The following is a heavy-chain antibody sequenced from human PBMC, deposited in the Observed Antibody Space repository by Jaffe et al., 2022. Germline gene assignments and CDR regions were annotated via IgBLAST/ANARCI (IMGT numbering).Heavy chain of an antibody. Sequence: EVQLVESGGGLVQPGGSLRLSCAASGFTFSTYAMHWVRQAPGKGLEYVSVISSNGGSTYYANSVKGRFTISRDNSKNTLYLQMGSLRAEDMAVYYCARDPYSSSWGGSYFDCWGQGTLVTVSS. J-gene: IGHJ4*02. V-gene: IGHV3-64*01. D-gene: IGHD6-13*01. CDR3: ARDPYSSSWGGSYFDC. CDR1: GFTFSTYA. CDR2: ISSNGGST.